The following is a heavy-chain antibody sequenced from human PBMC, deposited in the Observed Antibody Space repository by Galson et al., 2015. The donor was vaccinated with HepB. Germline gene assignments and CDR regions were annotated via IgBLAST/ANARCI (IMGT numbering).Heavy chain of an antibody. CDR2: IYWDDDK. CDR1: GFSLSTSGVG. D-gene: IGHD6-13*01. V-gene: IGHV2-5*02. Sequence: PALVKPTQTLTLTCTFSGFSLSTSGVGVGWLRQPPGKALEWLALIYWDDDKRYSPSLKSRLAITKDTSKNQVVLTMTNMDPVDTATYYCAHSPPSSWYQGWFDPWGQGTLVTVSS. J-gene: IGHJ5*02. CDR3: AHSPPSSWYQGWFDP.